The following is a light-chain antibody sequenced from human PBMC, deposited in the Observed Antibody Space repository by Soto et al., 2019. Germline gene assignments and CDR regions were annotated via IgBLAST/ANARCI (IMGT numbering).Light chain of an antibody. J-gene: IGKJ4*01. CDR1: QSLLHSNGYNY. V-gene: IGKV2-28*01. CDR3: MQALQTPLN. CDR2: LGS. Sequence: DIVMTQSPLSLPVTPGEPASISCRSSQSLLHSNGYNYLDWYLQKPGQSPQLLIYLGSNRASGVPDWFSGSGSGTDFTLKISRVEAEDVGVYYCMQALQTPLNFGGGTKVEIK.